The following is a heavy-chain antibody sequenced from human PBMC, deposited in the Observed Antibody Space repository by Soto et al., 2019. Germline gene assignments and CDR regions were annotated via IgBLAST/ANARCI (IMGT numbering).Heavy chain of an antibody. V-gene: IGHV5-51*01. CDR1: GYSFAGYW. D-gene: IGHD3-3*01. CDR3: ARPRHYDFWSGPYYFDY. J-gene: IGHJ4*02. CDR2: IYPGDSDT. Sequence: LGESLKISCKGSGYSFAGYWITWVRQKPGKGLEWMGIIYPGDSDTRYSPSFQGQVTISADKSISTAYLQWSSLKASDTAMYYCARPRHYDFWSGPYYFDYWGQGTLVTVSS.